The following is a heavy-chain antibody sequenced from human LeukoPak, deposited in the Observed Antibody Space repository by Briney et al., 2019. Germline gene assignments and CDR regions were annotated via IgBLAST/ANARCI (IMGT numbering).Heavy chain of an antibody. D-gene: IGHD1-26*01. Sequence: GGSLRLSCAASGFSFSDFYMSWIRQAPGMGLEWISYIGTRSNPIYYADSVKGRSTISRDDAKNSLYLQMNSLRDEDTAVYFCAREARGSGRNFDYWGQGILVTVSS. V-gene: IGHV3-11*01. J-gene: IGHJ4*02. CDR1: GFSFSDFY. CDR2: IGTRSNPI. CDR3: AREARGSGRNFDY.